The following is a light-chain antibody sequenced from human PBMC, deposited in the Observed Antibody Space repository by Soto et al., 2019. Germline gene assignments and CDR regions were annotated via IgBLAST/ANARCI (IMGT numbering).Light chain of an antibody. CDR2: VAS. Sequence: DIQMSQSPSSLSASVGDRVTITCRASQSISTFLNWYQQRPGEAPKLLIYVASNLHTGVPSRFSGSGSGTDFTLTISSLQPEDFATYFCQQTSSVPRTFGQGTKVDI. J-gene: IGKJ2*01. CDR3: QQTSSVPRT. V-gene: IGKV1-39*01. CDR1: QSISTF.